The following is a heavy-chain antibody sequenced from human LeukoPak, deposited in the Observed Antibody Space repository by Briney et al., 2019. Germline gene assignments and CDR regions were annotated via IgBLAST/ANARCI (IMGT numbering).Heavy chain of an antibody. J-gene: IGHJ4*02. CDR2: ISGSGGST. CDR1: GFTFSSYA. Sequence: GGSLRLSCAASGFTFSSYAMSWVRQAPGKGLEWVSAISGSGGSTYYADSVKGRFTMSRDNSKNTLYLQMNSLRAEDTAVYYCAKDPGRESSGWYESYYFDYWGQGTLVTVSS. CDR3: AKDPGRESSGWYESYYFDY. V-gene: IGHV3-23*01. D-gene: IGHD6-19*01.